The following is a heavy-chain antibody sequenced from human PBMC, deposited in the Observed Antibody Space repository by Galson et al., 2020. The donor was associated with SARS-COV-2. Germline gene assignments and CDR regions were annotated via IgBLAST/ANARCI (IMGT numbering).Heavy chain of an antibody. V-gene: IGHV4-39*07. CDR3: AREPIVVVPAVTPFSFDY. Sequence: SETLSLTCTVSGGSISSSSYYWGWIRQPPGKGLEWIGSIYYSGSTYYNPSLKSRVTISVDTSKNQFSLKLSSVTAADTAVYYCAREPIVVVPAVTPFSFDYWGQGTLVTVSS. J-gene: IGHJ4*02. CDR1: GGSISSSSYY. D-gene: IGHD2-2*01. CDR2: IYYSGST.